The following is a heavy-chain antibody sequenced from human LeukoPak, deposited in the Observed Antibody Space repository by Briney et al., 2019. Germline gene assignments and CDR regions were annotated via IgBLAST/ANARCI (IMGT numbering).Heavy chain of an antibody. CDR3: ARAASSGYYLYYFDY. Sequence: PGGSLRLSCAASGFTVSSNYMSWVRQAPGKGLEWVSVIYSGGSTYYADSVKGRFTISRDNSKNTLYLQMNSLRAEDTAVYYCARAASSGYYLYYFDYWGQGTLVTVSS. V-gene: IGHV3-66*01. D-gene: IGHD3-22*01. J-gene: IGHJ4*02. CDR1: GFTVSSNY. CDR2: IYSGGST.